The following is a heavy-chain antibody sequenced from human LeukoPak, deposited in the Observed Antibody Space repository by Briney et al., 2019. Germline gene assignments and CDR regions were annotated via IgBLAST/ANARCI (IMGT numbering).Heavy chain of an antibody. D-gene: IGHD2-15*01. CDR3: ARVCSGGSCYPPGNWFDP. CDR1: GYTFTGYY. CDR2: INPNSGGT. V-gene: IGHV1-2*02. J-gene: IGHJ5*02. Sequence: ASAKVSCKASGYTFTGYYMHWVRQAPGQGLEWIGWINPNSGGTNYAQKFQGRVTMTRDTSISTAYMELSRLRSDDTAVYYCARVCSGGSCYPPGNWFDPWGQGTLVTVSS.